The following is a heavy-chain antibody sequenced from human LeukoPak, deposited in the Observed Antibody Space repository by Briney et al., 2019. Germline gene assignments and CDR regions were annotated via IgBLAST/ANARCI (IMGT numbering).Heavy chain of an antibody. CDR3: ARAPSEIGGYYPEYFRH. CDR1: GFPFISYW. J-gene: IGHJ1*01. CDR2: IKSDGST. D-gene: IGHD3-22*01. V-gene: IGHV3-74*01. Sequence: GSRLLSVSASGFPFISYWMHGVRQAPGKGLVWVSRIKSDGSTRYADSVKGRFTISRDNAKNTVSLQMNSLRAEDTGVYYCARAPSEIGGYYPEYFRHWGQGTLVTVSP.